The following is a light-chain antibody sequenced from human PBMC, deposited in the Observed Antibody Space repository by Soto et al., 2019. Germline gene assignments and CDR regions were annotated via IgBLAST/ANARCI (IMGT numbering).Light chain of an antibody. CDR1: QLISSW. CDR3: QQASSVPLT. V-gene: IGKV1-12*01. CDR2: GAS. J-gene: IGKJ4*01. Sequence: IQMTQSPSSVSASVGDSVTITCRASQLISSWLAWYQVKPGKAPKLIIYGASNRESGVPSRFSGSEAGTLFTLTIHSLQPEDFATYYCQQASSVPLTFGGGTEVEV.